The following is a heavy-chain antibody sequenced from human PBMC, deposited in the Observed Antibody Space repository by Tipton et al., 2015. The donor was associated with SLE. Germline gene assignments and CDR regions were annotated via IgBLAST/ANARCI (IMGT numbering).Heavy chain of an antibody. D-gene: IGHD5/OR15-5a*01. V-gene: IGHV4-4*02. CDR1: GGSITSSNW. J-gene: IGHJ6*03. CDR2: IYHSGTT. Sequence: TLSLTCAVTGGSITSSNWWSWVRQPPGKGLEWIGQIYHSGTTNYSPSLKSRVTISVDKSNNQFSLKLSSVTAADTAVYYCARGGLEVSYYYYMDVWGKGTTVTVSS. CDR3: ARGGLEVSYYYYMDV.